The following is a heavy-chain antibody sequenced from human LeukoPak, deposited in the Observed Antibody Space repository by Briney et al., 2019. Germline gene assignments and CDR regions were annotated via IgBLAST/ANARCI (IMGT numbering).Heavy chain of an antibody. CDR2: ISSSSSYI. J-gene: IGHJ5*02. D-gene: IGHD6-19*01. CDR3: ARDPDSSGWYPKLWFDP. CDR1: GFTFSSYS. V-gene: IGHV3-21*01. Sequence: GGSLRLSCAASGFTFSSYSMNWVRQAPGKGLEWVSSISSSSSYIYYADSVKGRFTISRDNAKNSLYLQMNSLRAEDTAVYYCARDPDSSGWYPKLWFDPWGQGTLVTVSS.